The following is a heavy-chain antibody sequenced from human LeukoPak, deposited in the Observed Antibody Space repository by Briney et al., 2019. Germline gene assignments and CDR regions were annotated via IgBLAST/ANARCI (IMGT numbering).Heavy chain of an antibody. Sequence: ASVKVSCKASGYTFTGYYMHWVRQAPGQGLGWMGWINPNSGGTNYAQEFQGRVTMTRDTSISTAYMELSRLRSDDTAVYYCARDSSSSWEFDYWGQGTLVTVSS. CDR3: ARDSSSSWEFDY. CDR2: INPNSGGT. J-gene: IGHJ4*02. V-gene: IGHV1-2*02. D-gene: IGHD6-6*01. CDR1: GYTFTGYY.